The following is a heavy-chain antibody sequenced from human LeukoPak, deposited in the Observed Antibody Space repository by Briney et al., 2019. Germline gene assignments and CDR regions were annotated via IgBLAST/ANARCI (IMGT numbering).Heavy chain of an antibody. CDR3: ARWYSGSPDAFDI. CDR2: IIPIFGTA. V-gene: IGHV1-69*13. J-gene: IGHJ3*02. D-gene: IGHD6-13*01. CDR1: GGTFSSYA. Sequence: SVKVSCKASGGTFSSYAISWVRQAPGQGLEWMGGIIPIFGTANYAQKFQGRVTITADESTSTAYMELSSLRSEDTAVYYCARWYSGSPDAFDIWGQGTMVTVSS.